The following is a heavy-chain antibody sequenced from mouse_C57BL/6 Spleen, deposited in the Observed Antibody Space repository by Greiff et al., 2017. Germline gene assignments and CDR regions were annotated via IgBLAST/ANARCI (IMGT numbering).Heavy chain of an antibody. CDR1: GYAFSSSW. Sequence: QVQLQQSGPELVKPGASVKISCKASGYAFSSSWMHWVKQRPGKGLEWIGRLYPGDGDTNYNGKFKGKATLTADKSSSTAYMQLSSLTSEDSAVYFCARRDYYGSSYWFFDVWGTGTTVTVSS. V-gene: IGHV1-82*01. J-gene: IGHJ1*03. D-gene: IGHD1-1*01. CDR2: LYPGDGDT. CDR3: ARRDYYGSSYWFFDV.